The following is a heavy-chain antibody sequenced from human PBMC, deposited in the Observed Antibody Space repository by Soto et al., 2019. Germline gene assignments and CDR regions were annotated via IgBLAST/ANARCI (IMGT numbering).Heavy chain of an antibody. CDR3: VQTTGWPGFDF. J-gene: IGHJ4*02. Sequence: EVQLVESGGGLIQPGGSLRLSCAASGFAVSSKYRTWVRQAPGKGLEWVSVIYGGGTTYYADSVKGRFTISRDTSKNTLYLQMNSLRAEATAVYYCVQTTGWPGFDFWGQGTLVTVSS. CDR1: GFAVSSKY. CDR2: IYGGGTT. V-gene: IGHV3-53*01. D-gene: IGHD6-19*01.